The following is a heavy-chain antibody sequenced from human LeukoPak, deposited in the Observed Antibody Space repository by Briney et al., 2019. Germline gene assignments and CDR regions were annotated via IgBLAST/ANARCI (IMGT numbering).Heavy chain of an antibody. CDR2: IGGTGGTT. CDR1: GFTFNTYV. V-gene: IGHV3-23*01. CDR3: ARLDYGDNDYYYYMDV. D-gene: IGHD4-17*01. J-gene: IGHJ6*03. Sequence: PGGSLRLSCAASGFTFNTYVMSWVRQAPGKGLEWVSTIGGTGGTTYYADSVKGRFTISRDNSKNTLYLQMNSLRAEDTAVYYCARLDYGDNDYYYYMDVWGKGTTVTVSS.